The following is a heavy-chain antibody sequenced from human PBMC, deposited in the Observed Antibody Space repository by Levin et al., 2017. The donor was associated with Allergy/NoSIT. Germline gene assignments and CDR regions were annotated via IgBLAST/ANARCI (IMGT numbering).Heavy chain of an antibody. CDR2: IIPILGIA. V-gene: IGHV1-69*04. Sequence: SVKVSCKASGGTFSSYAISWVRQAPGQGLEWMGRIIPILGIANYAQKFQGRVTITADKSTSTAYMELSSLRSEDTAVYYCAREYYYGSGRFNYMDVWGKGTTVTVSS. CDR1: GGTFSSYA. J-gene: IGHJ6*03. CDR3: AREYYYGSGRFNYMDV. D-gene: IGHD3-10*01.